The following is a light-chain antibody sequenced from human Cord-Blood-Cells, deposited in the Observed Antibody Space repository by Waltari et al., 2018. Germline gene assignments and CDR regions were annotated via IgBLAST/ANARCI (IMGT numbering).Light chain of an antibody. CDR2: AAS. CDR1: QSISSY. Sequence: DIQMTQSPSSLSASVGDRVTITCRASQSISSYLNWYQQKPGKAPKLLIYAASSLQIGVPSRFIGSGSGTDFTLTISSLQPEDFATYYCQQSYSTPQTFGQGTKVEIK. V-gene: IGKV1-39*01. CDR3: QQSYSTPQT. J-gene: IGKJ1*01.